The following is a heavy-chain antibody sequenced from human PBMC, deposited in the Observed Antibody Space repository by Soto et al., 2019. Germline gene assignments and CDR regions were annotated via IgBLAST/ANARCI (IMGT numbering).Heavy chain of an antibody. D-gene: IGHD1-26*01. CDR1: GGSISSYY. CDR2: IYYSGST. J-gene: IGHJ5*02. CDR3: ARDLGELRSTGWFDP. Sequence: SETLSLTCTVSGGSISSYYWSWIRQPPGKGLEWIGYIYYSGSTNYNPSLKSRVTISVDTSKNQFPLKLSSVTAADTAVYYCARDLGELRSTGWFDPWGQGTLVTVSS. V-gene: IGHV4-59*01.